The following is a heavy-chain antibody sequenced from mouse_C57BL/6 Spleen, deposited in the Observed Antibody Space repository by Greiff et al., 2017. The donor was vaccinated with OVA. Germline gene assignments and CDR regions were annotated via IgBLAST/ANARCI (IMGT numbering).Heavy chain of an antibody. CDR3: VGDYGSSGNYFDY. D-gene: IGHD1-1*01. Sequence: QVQLQQSGAELVKPGASVKISCKASGYAFSSYWLNWVKQRPGNGLEWIGQIYPGDGDTNYNGKFKGKATLTADKSSSTAYMQPSSLTCEDSAVDFGVGDYGSSGNYFDYWGQGTTLTVSS. CDR1: GYAFSSYW. CDR2: IYPGDGDT. J-gene: IGHJ2*01. V-gene: IGHV1-80*01.